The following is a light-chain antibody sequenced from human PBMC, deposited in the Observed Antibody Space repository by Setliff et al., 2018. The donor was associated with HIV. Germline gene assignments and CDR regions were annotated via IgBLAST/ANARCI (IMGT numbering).Light chain of an antibody. CDR1: SSDVGGYSH. CDR2: EVR. CDR3: SSYAITNTLP. V-gene: IGLV2-14*01. J-gene: IGLJ1*01. Sequence: QSALTQPASVSGSPGQSITTSCTGTSSDVGGYSHVSWYQQHPGKAPKLIIYEVRNRPSGVSNRFSGSKSGNTASLTISGLRAEDEADYYCSSYAITNTLPFGTGTRSPS.